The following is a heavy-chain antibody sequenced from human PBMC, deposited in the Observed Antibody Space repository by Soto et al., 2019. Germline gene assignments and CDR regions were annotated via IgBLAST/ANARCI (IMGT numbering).Heavy chain of an antibody. CDR2: INPNSGGT. CDR1: GHTFTGYY. D-gene: IGHD1-26*01. V-gene: IGHV1-2*02. CDR3: ARKLRRPYNCFDP. J-gene: IGHJ5*02. Sequence: SVKVSRKAYGHTFTGYYMRWVRHAPGEGLEWMGWINPNSGGTNYAQKFQGRVTMTRDTSISTAYMELSRLRSDDTAVYYCARKLRRPYNCFDPWGQGTLVTVSS.